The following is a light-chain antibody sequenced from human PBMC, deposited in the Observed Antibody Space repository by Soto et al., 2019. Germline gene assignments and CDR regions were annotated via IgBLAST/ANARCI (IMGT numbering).Light chain of an antibody. J-gene: IGLJ1*01. CDR1: SSDVGGYNY. CDR3: SSYTSSSTPLYV. V-gene: IGLV2-14*01. CDR2: DVS. Sequence: QSVLTQPASVSGSPGQSITISCTGTSSDVGGYNYVSWYQQHPGKAPKLMIYDVSNRPSGVSNRFSGSKSDNTASLTISGLQAEDEADYYCSSYTSSSTPLYVFGTGTKVTVL.